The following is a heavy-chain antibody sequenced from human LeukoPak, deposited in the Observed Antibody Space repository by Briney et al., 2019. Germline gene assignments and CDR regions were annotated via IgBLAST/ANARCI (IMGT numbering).Heavy chain of an antibody. J-gene: IGHJ6*02. CDR1: GFTFSSYA. CDR3: AREGITIFGVVIYYYYYGMDV. V-gene: IGHV3-30-3*01. D-gene: IGHD3-3*01. Sequence: GGSLRLSCAASGFTFSSYAMHWVRQAPGKGLEWVAVISYDGSNEYYADSVKGRFTISRDNSKNTLYPQMNSLRAEDTAVYYCAREGITIFGVVIYYYYYGMDVWGQGTTVTVSS. CDR2: ISYDGSNE.